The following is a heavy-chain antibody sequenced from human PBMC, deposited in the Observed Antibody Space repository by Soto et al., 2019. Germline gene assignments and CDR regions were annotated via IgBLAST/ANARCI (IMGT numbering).Heavy chain of an antibody. D-gene: IGHD4-17*01. Sequence: VLLLRLSCGVLGFTCGSYGMNWIRPPPRKGFEWASSISSSSSYIYSATSVKGRFTISRDNAKNSLYLQMNSLRAEDTAVYYCARDRTVTPILYSSHARHSWGHAPPVTASP. CDR1: GFTCGSYG. CDR3: ARDRTVTPILYSSHARHS. CDR2: ISSSSSYI. V-gene: IGHV3-21*01. J-gene: IGHJ4*03.